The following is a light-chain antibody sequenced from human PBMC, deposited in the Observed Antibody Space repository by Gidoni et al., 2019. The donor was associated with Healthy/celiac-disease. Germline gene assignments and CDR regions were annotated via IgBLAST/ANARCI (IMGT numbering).Light chain of an antibody. V-gene: IGLV3-21*03. Sequence: SSVRTQPPPVSVAPGKTARITCGGNNIGSKSVHWYQQKPGQAPVLVVYDDSDRPSGIPERFSGSNSGNTATLTISRVEAGDEADYYCQVWDSSSDHPYVFGTGTKVTVL. CDR1: NIGSKS. J-gene: IGLJ1*01. CDR3: QVWDSSSDHPYV. CDR2: DDS.